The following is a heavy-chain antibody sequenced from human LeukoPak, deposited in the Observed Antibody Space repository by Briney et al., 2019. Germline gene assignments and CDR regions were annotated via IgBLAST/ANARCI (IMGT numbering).Heavy chain of an antibody. J-gene: IGHJ6*03. Sequence: PSETLSLTCTVSGGSISSYYWSWIRQPAGKGLEWIGRIYTSGSTNYSPSLKSRVTMSVDTSKNQFSLKLSSVTAADTAVYYCARALPGPGYYYYYSMDVWGKGTTVTVSS. CDR3: ARALPGPGYYYYYSMDV. V-gene: IGHV4-4*07. CDR1: GGSISSYY. CDR2: IYTSGST.